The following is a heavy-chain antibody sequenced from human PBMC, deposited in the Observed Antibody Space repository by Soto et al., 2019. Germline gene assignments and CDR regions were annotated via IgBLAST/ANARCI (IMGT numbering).Heavy chain of an antibody. CDR3: AIQSVGATYYFDY. Sequence: PGESLKISCTGVGYSFTSYWIGWVRQMPGKGLEWMGIIYPGDSDTRYSPSFQGQVTISADKSISTAYLQWSSLKASDTAMYYCAIQSVGATYYFDYWGQGTLVTVSS. CDR2: IYPGDSDT. CDR1: GYSFTSYW. D-gene: IGHD1-26*01. J-gene: IGHJ4*02. V-gene: IGHV5-51*01.